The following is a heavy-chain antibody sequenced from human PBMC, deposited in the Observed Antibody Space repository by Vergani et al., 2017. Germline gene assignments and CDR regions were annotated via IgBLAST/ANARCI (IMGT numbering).Heavy chain of an antibody. CDR1: GFALNRHA. Sequence: QVQLVESGGGVVQPGTSLRLSCVVSGFALNRHAMYWVRQAPGKGLEWVVGISFDGTNEYYPDLMKGRFTISRDIAKNTLYLQVRGLRLEDTGVYHCVRDRGLCAGGRCYTEAWDYWGQGTPVTVSS. V-gene: IGHV3-30-3*01. CDR2: ISFDGTNE. J-gene: IGHJ4*02. D-gene: IGHD2-2*02. CDR3: VRDRGLCAGGRCYTEAWDY.